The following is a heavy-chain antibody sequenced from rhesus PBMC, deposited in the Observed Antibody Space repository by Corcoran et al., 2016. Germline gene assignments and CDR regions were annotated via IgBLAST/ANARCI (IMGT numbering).Heavy chain of an antibody. D-gene: IGHD6-31*01. CDR1: DYSISSGYG. Sequence: HVQLQESGPGLVKPSETLSLTCAVSDYSISSGYGWGWIRQPPGKGLAWIGQIYGCSGSTYYTPSLKCRVTVAKDTAKKQFSLKLSSVTAADTAVYYCARRERSSGCENDAFDFWGQGLRVTVSS. J-gene: IGHJ3*01. CDR3: ARRERSSGCENDAFDF. V-gene: IGHV4-127*01. CDR2: IYGCSGST.